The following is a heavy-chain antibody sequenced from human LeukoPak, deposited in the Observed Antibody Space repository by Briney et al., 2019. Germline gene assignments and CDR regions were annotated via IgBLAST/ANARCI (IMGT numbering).Heavy chain of an antibody. V-gene: IGHV3-73*01. D-gene: IGHD1-7*01. CDR1: GFPFSGSA. J-gene: IGHJ6*02. Sequence: TGGSLRLSCAASGFPFSGSAMHWVRQASGKGLEWVGRIRSKANSYATAYAASVKGRFTISRDDSKNTAYLQMNSLKTEDTAVYYCTRRPPYNWNYNYYYGMDVWGQGTTVTVSS. CDR2: IRSKANSYAT. CDR3: TRRPPYNWNYNYYYGMDV.